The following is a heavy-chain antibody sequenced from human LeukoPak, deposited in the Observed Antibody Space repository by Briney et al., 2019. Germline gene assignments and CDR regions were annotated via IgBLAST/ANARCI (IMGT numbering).Heavy chain of an antibody. CDR1: GGSSSGYY. CDR3: ARGRISISYYYDSSGYTY. V-gene: IGHV4-34*01. D-gene: IGHD3-22*01. Sequence: SETLSLTCAVYGGSSSGYYWSWIRQPPGKGLEWIGEINHSGSTNYNPSLKSRVTISVDTSKNQFSLKLSSVTAADTAVYYCARGRISISYYYDSSGYTYWGQGTLVTVSS. J-gene: IGHJ4*02. CDR2: INHSGST.